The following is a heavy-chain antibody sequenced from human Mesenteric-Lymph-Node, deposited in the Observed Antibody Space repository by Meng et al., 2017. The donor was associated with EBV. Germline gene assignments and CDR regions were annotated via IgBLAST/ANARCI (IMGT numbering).Heavy chain of an antibody. CDR2: ISGYSGNT. D-gene: IGHD7-27*01. V-gene: IGHV1-18*01. CDR3: ARQLGTGHFDY. J-gene: IGHJ4*02. Sequence: VQHVQAGAEVKKPWASVKVSCKASGYDFTSYGISWVRPDPGQGLEWMAWISGYSGNTDYSEKLQGRVTVTTDTSTSTAYMELRSLRSDDTAMYYCARQLGTGHFDYWGQGTLVTVSS. CDR1: GYDFTSYG.